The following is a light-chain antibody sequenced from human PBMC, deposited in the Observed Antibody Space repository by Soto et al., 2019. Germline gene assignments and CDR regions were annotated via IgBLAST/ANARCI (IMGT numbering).Light chain of an antibody. CDR3: QQFGSLIT. CDR2: DTS. V-gene: IGKV3D-20*01. J-gene: IGKJ4*01. Sequence: DIVLTQSPATLSLSPGERATLSCGARQSITNNYLAWYQQKPGLAPRLLIYDTSKRAIGIPDRFSGSGSGTDFTLTISRLEPEDFPVYYCQQFGSLITFGGGTKVEIK. CDR1: QSITNNY.